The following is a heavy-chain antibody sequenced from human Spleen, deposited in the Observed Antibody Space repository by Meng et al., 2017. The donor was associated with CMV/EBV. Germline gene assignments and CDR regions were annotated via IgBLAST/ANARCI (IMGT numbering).Heavy chain of an antibody. Sequence: ASVKVSCKASGYNFTGYYMHWVRQAPGQGLEWMGWINPNSGGTNYAQKFQGRVTMTRDTSISTAYMELSRLTSDDTAIYYCARGGRVVMVFNWFDPWGQGSLVTVSS. D-gene: IGHD2-8*01. J-gene: IGHJ5*02. CDR3: ARGGRVVMVFNWFDP. CDR2: INPNSGGT. V-gene: IGHV1-2*02. CDR1: GYNFTGYY.